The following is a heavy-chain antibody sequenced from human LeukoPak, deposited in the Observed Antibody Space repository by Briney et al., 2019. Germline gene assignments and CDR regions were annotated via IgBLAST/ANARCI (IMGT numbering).Heavy chain of an antibody. D-gene: IGHD6-13*01. CDR1: GYTFTGYY. CDR2: INPNSGGT. J-gene: IGHJ4*02. V-gene: IGHV1-2*02. Sequence: ASVKVSCKASGYTFTGYYMHWVRQAPGQGLEWMGWINPNSGGTNYAQKFQGRVNMTRDTSISTAYMELSRLRSDDTAVYYCARDMRAAAGTWPPKDWGRGTLVTVSS. CDR3: ARDMRAAAGTWPPKD.